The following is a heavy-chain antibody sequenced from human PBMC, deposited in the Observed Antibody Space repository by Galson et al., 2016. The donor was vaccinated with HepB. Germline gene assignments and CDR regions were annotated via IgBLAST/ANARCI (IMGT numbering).Heavy chain of an antibody. CDR1: GFTFSDAW. D-gene: IGHD6-6*01. J-gene: IGHJ6*04. CDR3: TIYRGSSAPQYHYYGMDV. V-gene: IGHV3-15*01. CDR2: IKSKSDGGAT. Sequence: SLRLSCAASGFTFSDAWMSWVRQAPGKGLEWVGRIKSKSDGGATDYAAPVKGRFAISRDDSKNTLYLQVNSLNTEDTGVYYCTIYRGSSAPQYHYYGMDVWGKGTTVTVSS.